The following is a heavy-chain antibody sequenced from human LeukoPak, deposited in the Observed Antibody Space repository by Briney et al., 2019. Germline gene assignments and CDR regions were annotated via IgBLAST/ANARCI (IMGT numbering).Heavy chain of an antibody. CDR2: IYSGGNT. D-gene: IGHD5-18*01. Sequence: GGSLRLSCVASGFTVSNDYMTWVRQAPGKGLEWVSIIYSGGNTYYADSVKGRFTISRDNSKNTLSLQMNSLRAEDTAVYYCARDRDTAIYYMDVWGKGTTVTVSS. V-gene: IGHV3-66*01. J-gene: IGHJ6*03. CDR3: ARDRDTAIYYMDV. CDR1: GFTVSNDY.